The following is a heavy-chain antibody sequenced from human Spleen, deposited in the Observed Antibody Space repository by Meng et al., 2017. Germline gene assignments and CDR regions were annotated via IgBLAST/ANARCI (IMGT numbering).Heavy chain of an antibody. J-gene: IGHJ4*02. V-gene: IGHV3-15*01. D-gene: IGHD3-22*01. CDR3: QWLSTHPPDC. Sequence: EVHLVESGGDLVKPGGSLRLSCAASGFYFNNAWMSWVRQAPGKGLEWVGRIKSNTDGGTAEYAAPVTGRFTISRDDSKSTLYLQMNSLKTEDTAVYYCQWLSTHPPDCWGQGTLVTVSS. CDR2: IKSNTDGGTA. CDR1: GFYFNNAW.